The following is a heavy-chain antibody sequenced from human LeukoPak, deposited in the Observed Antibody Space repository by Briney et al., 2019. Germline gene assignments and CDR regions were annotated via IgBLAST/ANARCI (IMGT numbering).Heavy chain of an antibody. CDR1: GGSFSGYY. CDR3: ARWSSSGFDWFDP. Sequence: SETLSLTCAVYGGSFSGYYWSWIRQPPGKGLEWIGEINHSGSTNYNPSLKSRVTISVDTSKNQFSLKLSSVTAADTAVYYCARWSSSGFDWFDPWGQGTLVTVSS. V-gene: IGHV4-34*01. J-gene: IGHJ5*02. D-gene: IGHD6-19*01. CDR2: INHSGST.